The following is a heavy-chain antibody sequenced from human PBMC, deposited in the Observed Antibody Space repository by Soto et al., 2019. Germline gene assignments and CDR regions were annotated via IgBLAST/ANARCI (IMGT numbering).Heavy chain of an antibody. CDR2: IIPIFGTA. J-gene: IGHJ4*02. D-gene: IGHD6-13*01. Sequence: SVTVSCKASGGTFSSYAISWVRQAPGQGLEWMGGIIPIFGTANYAQKFQGRVTITADKSTSTAYMELSSLRSEDTAVYYCASVGNSYSRSWKFDYWGRGTLGTV. V-gene: IGHV1-69*06. CDR1: GGTFSSYA. CDR3: ASVGNSYSRSWKFDY.